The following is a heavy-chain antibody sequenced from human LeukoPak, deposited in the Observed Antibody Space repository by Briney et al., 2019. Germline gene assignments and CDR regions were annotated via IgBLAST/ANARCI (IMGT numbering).Heavy chain of an antibody. V-gene: IGHV1-18*01. D-gene: IGHD5-18*01. CDR3: ARDYLGFGGYSYGYGSGDY. CDR2: ISAYNGNT. CDR1: GYTFTSYG. J-gene: IGHJ4*02. Sequence: ASVKVSCKASGYTFTSYGISWVRQAPGQGLEWMGWISAYNGNTNYAQKLQGRVTMTTDTSTSTAYMELRSLRSDDTAVYYCARDYLGFGGYSYGYGSGDYWGQGTQVTVSS.